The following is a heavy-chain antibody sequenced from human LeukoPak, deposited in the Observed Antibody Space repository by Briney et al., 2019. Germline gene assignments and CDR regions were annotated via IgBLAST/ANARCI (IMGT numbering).Heavy chain of an antibody. Sequence: GGSLRLSCAASGFTFRGYGMSWVRQAPGKGLEWVSAIRGSGVTTYYADSVKGRFTISRDNSRTTLYLLMNSLRAEDTALYFCARDERSIQFNFWGQGTLVTVSS. V-gene: IGHV3-23*01. CDR1: GFTFRGYG. CDR3: ARDERSIQFNF. D-gene: IGHD5-24*01. J-gene: IGHJ4*02. CDR2: IRGSGVTT.